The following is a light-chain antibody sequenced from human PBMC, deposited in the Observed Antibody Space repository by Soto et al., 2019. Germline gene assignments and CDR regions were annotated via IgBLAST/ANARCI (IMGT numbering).Light chain of an antibody. J-gene: IGLJ1*01. Sequence: QSVLTQPASVSASPGQSITIPCTGTSSDVGSYNLVSWFQQHPGKVPKLLIYEGTKRPSGLSDRFSGSKSGTTASLTISGLQAEDEAHHYCYSYAGENLYVFGTGTKLTVL. V-gene: IGLV2-23*01. CDR1: SSDVGSYNL. CDR2: EGT. CDR3: YSYAGENLYV.